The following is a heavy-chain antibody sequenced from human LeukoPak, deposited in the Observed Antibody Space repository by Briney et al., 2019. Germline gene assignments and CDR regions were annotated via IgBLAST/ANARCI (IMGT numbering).Heavy chain of an antibody. Sequence: SETLSLTCAVYGGSSSGYYWSWIRQPPGKGLEWIGEINHSGSTNYNPSLKSRVTISVDTSKNQFSLKLSSVTAADTAVYYCASRGARKGSAGTGFDYWGQGTLVTVSS. CDR3: ASRGARKGSAGTGFDY. CDR1: GGSSSGYY. V-gene: IGHV4-34*01. D-gene: IGHD1-1*01. CDR2: INHSGST. J-gene: IGHJ4*02.